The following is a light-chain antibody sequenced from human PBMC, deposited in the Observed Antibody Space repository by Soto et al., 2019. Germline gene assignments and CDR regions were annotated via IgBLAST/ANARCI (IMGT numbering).Light chain of an antibody. Sequence: QAVVTQPASVSGSPGQSITVSCTGTSSDLGGYNYVSWYQHHPGKAPKLMIYEVSNRPSGVSNRFSGSKSGNTASLTISGLQAEDEAEYYCSSYTSSDTLVFGTGTKVTVL. CDR2: EVS. J-gene: IGLJ1*01. CDR3: SSYTSSDTLV. CDR1: SSDLGGYNY. V-gene: IGLV2-14*01.